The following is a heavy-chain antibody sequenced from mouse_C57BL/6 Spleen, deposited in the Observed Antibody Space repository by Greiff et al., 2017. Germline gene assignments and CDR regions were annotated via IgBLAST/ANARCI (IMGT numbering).Heavy chain of an antibody. CDR3: TRHSNYDLLLDY. J-gene: IGHJ2*01. V-gene: IGHV14-1*01. CDR2: IDPEDGDT. CDR1: GFNIKDYY. Sequence: EVQLQQPGAELVRPGASVKLSCTASGFNIKDYYMHWVKQRPEQGLEWIGRIDPEDGDTEYAPKFQGKATMTADPSSNPAYLQLSSLTSEDTAVYCCTRHSNYDLLLDYWGQGTTLTVSS. D-gene: IGHD2-5*01.